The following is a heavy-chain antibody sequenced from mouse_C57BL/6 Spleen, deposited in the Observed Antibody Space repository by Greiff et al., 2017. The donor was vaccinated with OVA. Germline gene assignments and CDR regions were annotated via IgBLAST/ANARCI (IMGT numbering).Heavy chain of an antibody. CDR1: GYSITSGYD. CDR2: ISYSGST. J-gene: IGHJ2*01. D-gene: IGHD3-2*02. V-gene: IGHV3-1*01. Sequence: VQLKESGPGMVKPSQSLSLTCTVTGYSITSGYDWHWIRHFPGNKLEWMGYISYSGSTNYNPSLKSRISITHDTSKNHFFLKLNSVTTEDTATYYCARGSSGYVQYFDYWGQGTTLTVSS. CDR3: ARGSSGYVQYFDY.